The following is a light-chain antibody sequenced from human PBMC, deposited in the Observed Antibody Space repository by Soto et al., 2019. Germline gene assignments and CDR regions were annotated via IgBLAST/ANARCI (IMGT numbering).Light chain of an antibody. CDR2: AAS. V-gene: IGKV1-6*01. CDR1: QGIRND. Sequence: AIQMTQSPSSLSASVGDRVTITFRAIQGIRNDLGWYQQKPGKAPKLLIYAASSLQSGVPSRFSGSGSGTEFTLTIASLQPEDVATYYCLQDQAYPWTFGQGTKVDIK. CDR3: LQDQAYPWT. J-gene: IGKJ1*01.